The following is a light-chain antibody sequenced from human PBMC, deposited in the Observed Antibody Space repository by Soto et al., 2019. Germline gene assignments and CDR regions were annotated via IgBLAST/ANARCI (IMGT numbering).Light chain of an antibody. CDR1: QSVSSNY. CDR3: QQYGRSPMFT. CDR2: GAS. V-gene: IGKV3-20*01. J-gene: IGKJ2*01. Sequence: EIVLTQSPGTLSLSPGERATLSCRASQSVSSNYLAWYQQKPGQAPRLLIYGASRGAAGIPGRFSGSGSGTDFNLTISSLEPEDFAVYFCQQYGRSPMFTFGQGTKLEIK.